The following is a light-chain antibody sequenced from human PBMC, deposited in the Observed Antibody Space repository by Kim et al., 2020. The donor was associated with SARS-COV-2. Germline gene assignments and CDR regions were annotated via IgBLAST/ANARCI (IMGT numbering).Light chain of an antibody. CDR2: EVS. V-gene: IGLV2-18*02. J-gene: IGLJ3*02. Sequence: QSVTISCTGTSSDVGSYNRVSWYQQPPGTAPNLMIYEVSNRPSGVPDRFSGSKSGNTASLTISGLQAEDEADYYCSSYTSSSTGWVFGGGTKLTVL. CDR3: SSYTSSSTGWV. CDR1: SSDVGSYNR.